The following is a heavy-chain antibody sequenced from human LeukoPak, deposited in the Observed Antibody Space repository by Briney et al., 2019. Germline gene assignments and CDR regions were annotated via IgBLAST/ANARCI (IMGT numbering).Heavy chain of an antibody. CDR2: IYYSGST. CDR3: TRGDYFDSTGYEGAFDI. V-gene: IGHV4-59*01. D-gene: IGHD3-22*01. CDR1: GASITTYN. J-gene: IGHJ3*02. Sequence: SETLSLTCSDSGASITTYNWRWIRQPPGKRLEWIGSIYYSGSTNYSPSLKSRVTISVDTSKNQFSLKLRSVTAADTAIYYCTRGDYFDSTGYEGAFDIWGQGTMVTVSS.